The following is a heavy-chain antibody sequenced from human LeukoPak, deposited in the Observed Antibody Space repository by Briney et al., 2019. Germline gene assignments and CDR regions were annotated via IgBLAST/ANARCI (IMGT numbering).Heavy chain of an antibody. D-gene: IGHD1-26*01. J-gene: IGHJ4*02. CDR3: ARAGWELLIDY. Sequence: PSETLSLTCTVSGGSISSSSYYWSWIRQPPGKGLEWIGYIYYSGSTNYNPSLKSRVTISVDTSKNQFSLKLSSVTAADTAVYYCARAGWELLIDYWGQGTLVTVSS. V-gene: IGHV4-61*01. CDR1: GGSISSSSYY. CDR2: IYYSGST.